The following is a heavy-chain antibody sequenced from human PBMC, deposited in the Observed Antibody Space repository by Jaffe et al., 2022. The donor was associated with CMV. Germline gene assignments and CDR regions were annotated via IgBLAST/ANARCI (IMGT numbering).Heavy chain of an antibody. V-gene: IGHV3-11*05. CDR1: GVTFSDLY. J-gene: IGHJ4*02. CDR2: ISDSGTYT. CDR3: VTARGVGPYGYIPD. Sequence: QVHLVESGGGLVKPGGSLRLSCAASGVTFSDLYMSWVRQAPGKGLEWISYISDSGTYTKSADSVKGRFTVSRDNAKNSLYLQMNSLRAEDTAVYYCVTARGVGPYGYIPDWGQGTPVTVSS. D-gene: IGHD5-12*01.